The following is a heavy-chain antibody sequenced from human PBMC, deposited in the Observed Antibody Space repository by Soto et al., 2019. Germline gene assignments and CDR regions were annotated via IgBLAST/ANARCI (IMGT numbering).Heavy chain of an antibody. V-gene: IGHV3-23*01. Sequence: GGSLRLSCAASGFTFSIFAMSWVRQSPGKGLEWVSTISGSGGSTYYADAVKGRITISRDSSMGTLYLQMKSLRVEDRAICYCPREVSLGSIVELVYGGQGALV. CDR3: PREVSLGSIVELVY. CDR2: ISGSGGST. J-gene: IGHJ4*01. CDR1: GFTFSIFA. D-gene: IGHD6-13*01.